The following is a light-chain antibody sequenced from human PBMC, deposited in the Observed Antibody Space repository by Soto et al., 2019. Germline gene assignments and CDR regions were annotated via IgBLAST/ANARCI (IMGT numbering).Light chain of an antibody. CDR1: SSDVGSYTY. J-gene: IGLJ1*01. CDR2: EVN. V-gene: IGLV2-14*01. CDR3: SSYTSSSTLYV. Sequence: QSVLTQPASVSGSPRQSITISCTGASSDVGSYTYVSWYQQHPGKAPKLMIYEVNNRPSGVSNRFSGSKSGNTASLTISGLQAEHEADSYCSSYTSSSTLYVFGTGTKVTVL.